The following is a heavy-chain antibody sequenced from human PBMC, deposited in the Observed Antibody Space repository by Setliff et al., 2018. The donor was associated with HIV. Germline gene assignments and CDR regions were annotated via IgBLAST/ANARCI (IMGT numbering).Heavy chain of an antibody. J-gene: IGHJ6*02. CDR3: ANLRGEEAGNFYYFYFGLDV. CDR2: TIPKFGTS. V-gene: IGHV1-69*13. CDR1: GGSLRSLS. D-gene: IGHD2-21*02. Sequence: GASVKVSCKASGGSLRSLSINWMRQAPGQGLEWMAGTIPKFGTSNYAHKFQGRMTITADESTSTAYMELTGLRSEDTAVYYCANLRGEEAGNFYYFYFGLDVWGQGTTVTVSS.